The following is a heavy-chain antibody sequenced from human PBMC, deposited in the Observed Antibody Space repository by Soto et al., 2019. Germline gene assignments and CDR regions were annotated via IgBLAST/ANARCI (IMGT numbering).Heavy chain of an antibody. J-gene: IGHJ4*02. D-gene: IGHD3-10*01. V-gene: IGHV4-30-4*01. CDR3: ARVGVLGATTIDY. CDR1: GGSISSGDYY. CDR2: IYYSGST. Sequence: QVQLQESGPGLVKPSQTLSLTCTVSGGSISSGDYYWSWIRQPPGKALEWIWYIYYSGSTSYNPSHKSRVTISVDTPKNQFSLKLSSVTAAATAVYYCARVGVLGATTIDYWSQGTLVTVSS.